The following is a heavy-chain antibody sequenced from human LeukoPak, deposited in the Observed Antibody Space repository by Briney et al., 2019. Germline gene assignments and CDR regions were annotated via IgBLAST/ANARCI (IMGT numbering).Heavy chain of an antibody. CDR1: GYTFTGYY. Sequence: ASVTVSCKASGYTFTGYYMHWVRQAPGQGLEWLGWINPNSGGTKYAQKFQGRVTMTRDTSIRTAYMELSGLRSDDTAVYYCARDHGDYVQYNWFDPWGQGTLVTVSS. CDR2: INPNSGGT. V-gene: IGHV1-2*02. D-gene: IGHD4-17*01. CDR3: ARDHGDYVQYNWFDP. J-gene: IGHJ5*02.